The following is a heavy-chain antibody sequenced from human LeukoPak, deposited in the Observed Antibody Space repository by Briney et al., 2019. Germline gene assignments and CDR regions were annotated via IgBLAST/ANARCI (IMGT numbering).Heavy chain of an antibody. V-gene: IGHV1-69*04. CDR1: GGTFSSYA. CDR2: IIPILGIA. D-gene: IGHD2-15*01. Sequence: ASVKVSCKASGGTFSSYAISWVRQAPGQGLEWMGRIIPILGIANYAQKFQGRVTITADKSTSTAYMELSSLRSEDTAVYYCAWIGGISAIEYWGQGTLVTVSS. CDR3: AWIGGISAIEY. J-gene: IGHJ4*02.